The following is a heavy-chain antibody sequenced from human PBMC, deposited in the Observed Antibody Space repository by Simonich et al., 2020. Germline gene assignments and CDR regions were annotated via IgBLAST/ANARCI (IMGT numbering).Heavy chain of an antibody. J-gene: IGHJ3*02. V-gene: IGHV4-39*01. CDR2: IYYIGST. CDR1: GGSISSSSYY. CDR3: ARHAGFAFDI. Sequence: QLQLQESGPGLVKPSETLSLTCTVSGGSISSSSYYWGWIRQPPGKGLEWIGSIYYIGSTYYHPSLKSRVTISVDTSKNQFSLKLSSVTAADTAVYYCARHAGFAFDIWGQGTMVTVSS. D-gene: IGHD6-13*01.